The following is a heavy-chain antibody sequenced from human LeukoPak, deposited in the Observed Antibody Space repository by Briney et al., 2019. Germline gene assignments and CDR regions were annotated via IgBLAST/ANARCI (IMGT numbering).Heavy chain of an antibody. J-gene: IGHJ4*02. V-gene: IGHV4-4*07. CDR3: ARDLGGGSPG. CDR2: IYTSGRI. D-gene: IGHD2-15*01. Sequence: SETLSLTCTVSGVSISSYYWSWIRRPAGKGLEWLGLIYTSGRINYNSSLKSRLTISVDTSKNQFSLELRSVTAADTAVYYCARDLGGGSPGWGQGTLVTVSS. CDR1: GVSISSYY.